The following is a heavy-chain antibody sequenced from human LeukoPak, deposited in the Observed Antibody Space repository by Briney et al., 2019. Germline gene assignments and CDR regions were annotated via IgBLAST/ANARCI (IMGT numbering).Heavy chain of an antibody. CDR2: VYYTGGT. CDR1: GGSVSNYY. D-gene: IGHD6-6*01. CDR3: ARHFAYSSSSYFDY. Sequence: SETLSLTCSVSGGSVSNYYWSWIRQPPGKGLEWIGYVYYTGGTNYNPSLKSRVTMFEDKSKNQFSLRLYSVTVADTAVYYCARHFAYSSSSYFDYWGQGSLVTVSS. J-gene: IGHJ4*02. V-gene: IGHV4-59*08.